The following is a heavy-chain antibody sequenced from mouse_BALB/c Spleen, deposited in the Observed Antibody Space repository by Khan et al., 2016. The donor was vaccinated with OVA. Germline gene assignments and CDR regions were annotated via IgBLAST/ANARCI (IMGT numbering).Heavy chain of an antibody. J-gene: IGHJ3*01. CDR3: ASHLTGSFAY. V-gene: IGHV5-6*01. CDR1: GFTFSSYS. Sequence: EVQLVESGGDLVKPGGSLKLSCAASGFTFSSYSMSWVRQIPDKRLEWVATMSSGGDYTYYPDSMKGRFTISRDTAKNTLYLQMSSLKSEDTAMYYCASHLTGSFAYWGQGTLVTVSA. CDR2: MSSGGDYT. D-gene: IGHD4-1*01.